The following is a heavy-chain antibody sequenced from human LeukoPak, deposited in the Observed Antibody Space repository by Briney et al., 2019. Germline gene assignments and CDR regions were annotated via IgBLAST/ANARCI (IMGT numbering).Heavy chain of an antibody. V-gene: IGHV4-39*07. Sequence: SETLSLTCTVSGDSISSSSYYWGWIRQPPGQGLEWIGSIYYSGSTYYNPSLKSRVTISVDTSKNQFSLKLSSVTAADTAVYYCARLTPYYDFWSGYYYNYFDYWGQGTLVTVSS. J-gene: IGHJ4*02. CDR3: ARLTPYYDFWSGYYYNYFDY. D-gene: IGHD3-3*01. CDR1: GDSISSSSYY. CDR2: IYYSGST.